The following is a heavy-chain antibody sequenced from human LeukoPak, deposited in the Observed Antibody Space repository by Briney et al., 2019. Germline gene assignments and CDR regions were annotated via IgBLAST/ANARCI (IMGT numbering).Heavy chain of an antibody. CDR1: GFTVSSNY. CDR3: ARAGSSGWYADY. V-gene: IGHV3-53*01. J-gene: IGHJ4*02. D-gene: IGHD6-19*01. Sequence: GGSLRLSCAASGFTVSSNYMSWVRQAPGKGLEWVSVIYSGGSTYYADSVKGRSTISRDNSKNTLYLQMNSLRAEDTAVYYCARAGSSGWYADYWGQGTLVTVSS. CDR2: IYSGGST.